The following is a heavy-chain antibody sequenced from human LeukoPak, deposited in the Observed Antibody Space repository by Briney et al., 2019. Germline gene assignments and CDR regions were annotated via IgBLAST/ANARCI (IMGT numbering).Heavy chain of an antibody. J-gene: IGHJ6*02. CDR3: ARDRVIAAADSSTNYYYGMDV. CDR1: GGSLSSSSYY. CDR2: IYYSGST. D-gene: IGHD6-13*01. Sequence: SETLSLTCTVSGGSLSSSSYYWGWIRQPPGKGLEWIGSIYYSGSTYYNPSLKSQVTISVDTPKNQFSLKLSSVTAADTAVYYCARDRVIAAADSSTNYYYGMDVWGQGTTVTVSS. V-gene: IGHV4-39*07.